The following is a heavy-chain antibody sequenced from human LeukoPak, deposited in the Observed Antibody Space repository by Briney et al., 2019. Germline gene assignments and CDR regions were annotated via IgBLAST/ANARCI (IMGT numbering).Heavy chain of an antibody. D-gene: IGHD1-26*01. Sequence: PGGSLRLSCAASGFTFSDYYMSWIRQAPGKGLEWVSYISSSGSTIYYADSVKGRFTISRDNAKNSLYLQMNSLRAEDTPMYYCARARRGGSYLDYWGQGTLVTVSS. CDR1: GFTFSDYY. J-gene: IGHJ4*02. V-gene: IGHV3-11*01. CDR2: ISSSGSTI. CDR3: ARARRGGSYLDY.